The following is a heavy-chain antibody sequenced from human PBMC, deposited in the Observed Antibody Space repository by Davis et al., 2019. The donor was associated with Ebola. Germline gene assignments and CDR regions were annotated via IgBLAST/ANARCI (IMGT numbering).Heavy chain of an antibody. CDR3: ARDGGLQLRWGWIDP. D-gene: IGHD1-7*01. Sequence: GESLKISCAASGFTFSSYAVHWVRQAPGKGLEWVALISSDGDNKYYADSVKGRFTISRDNFKNKAFLQMNLLKVDDTAVYYCARDGGLQLRWGWIDPWGQGNMVTVS. J-gene: IGHJ5*02. CDR1: GFTFSSYA. V-gene: IGHV3-30-3*01. CDR2: ISSDGDNK.